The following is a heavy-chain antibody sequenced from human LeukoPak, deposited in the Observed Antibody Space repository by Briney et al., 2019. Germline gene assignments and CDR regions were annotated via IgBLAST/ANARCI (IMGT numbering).Heavy chain of an antibody. CDR3: ARVNINNWHSCDY. J-gene: IGHJ4*02. D-gene: IGHD1-1*01. Sequence: SETLSLTCTVSGGSISSYYWSWIRQPPGKGLEWIAYIDYRGSTTYNPSLKSRVTISVDTSRNQFSLKLSSVTAADTAVYYCARVNINNWHSCDYWGQGTLVTVSS. V-gene: IGHV4-59*01. CDR2: IDYRGST. CDR1: GGSISSYY.